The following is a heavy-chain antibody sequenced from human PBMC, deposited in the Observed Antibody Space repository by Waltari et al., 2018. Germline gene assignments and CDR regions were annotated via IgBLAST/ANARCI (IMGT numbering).Heavy chain of an antibody. V-gene: IGHV4-4*07. Sequence: QVQLQESGPGLVKPSETLSLTCTVSGGSISSYYWSWIRQPAGKGLEWIGRIYTSGSTNYNPSLKSRVTISVDTSKNQFSLKLSSVTAADTAVYYCARDIAAAGYYYYYMDVWGKGTTVTVSS. D-gene: IGHD6-13*01. CDR2: IYTSGST. CDR1: GGSISSYY. CDR3: ARDIAAAGYYYYYMDV. J-gene: IGHJ6*03.